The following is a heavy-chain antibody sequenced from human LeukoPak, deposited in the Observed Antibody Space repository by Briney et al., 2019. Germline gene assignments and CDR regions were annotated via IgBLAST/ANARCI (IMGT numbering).Heavy chain of an antibody. CDR2: ISYRGST. J-gene: IGHJ4*02. Sequence: SETLSLTGAVYGGSFSGYYWSWIRQPPGKELEWLGYISYRGSTKYNPSLKSQVTFSVDTSKNQFSLRLTSVTAADTALYYCARYASGWYIDYWGQGTLVTVSS. CDR3: ARYASGWYIDY. CDR1: GGSFSGYY. V-gene: IGHV4-59*01. D-gene: IGHD6-19*01.